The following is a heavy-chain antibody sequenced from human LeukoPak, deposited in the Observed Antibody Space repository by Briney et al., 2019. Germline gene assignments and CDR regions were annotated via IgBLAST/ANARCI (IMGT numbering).Heavy chain of an antibody. D-gene: IGHD1-26*01. V-gene: IGHV3-30*02. Sequence: PGGSLRLSCAASGFTFSSSGIHWVRQAPGKGLEWVAFIRSDGSNKYYGDSVKGRFTISRDNSKNTLYLQMNSLRPEDTALYYCAKVVGATTFDYCRQGTLVTASS. J-gene: IGHJ4*02. CDR2: IRSDGSNK. CDR1: GFTFSSSG. CDR3: AKVVGATTFDY.